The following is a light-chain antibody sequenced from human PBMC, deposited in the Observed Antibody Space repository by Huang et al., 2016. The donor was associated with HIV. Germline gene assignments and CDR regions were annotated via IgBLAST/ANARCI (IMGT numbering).Light chain of an antibody. Sequence: DIVMTQSPDSLAVSLGERATINCKSTQSLLYSFNNNNYLAWYRQKPGQPPKLLIYLASTRESGVPDRFSGSGYGTDFTLTISSMQAEDVAIYYCQQYYSSPPSFGGGTKVEIK. V-gene: IGKV4-1*01. J-gene: IGKJ4*01. CDR2: LAS. CDR1: QSLLYSFNNNNY. CDR3: QQYYSSPPS.